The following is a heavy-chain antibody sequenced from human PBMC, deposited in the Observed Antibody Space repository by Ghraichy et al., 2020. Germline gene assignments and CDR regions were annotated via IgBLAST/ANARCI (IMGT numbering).Heavy chain of an antibody. Sequence: GESLNISCAASGFTFSSYAMHWVRQAPGKGLEWVAVISYDGSNKYYADSVKGRFTISRDNSKNTLYLQMNSLRAEDTAVYYCARDFLLTSWYFDLWGRGTLVTVSS. CDR3: ARDFLLTSWYFDL. CDR1: GFTFSSYA. CDR2: ISYDGSNK. D-gene: IGHD2/OR15-2a*01. V-gene: IGHV3-30-3*01. J-gene: IGHJ2*01.